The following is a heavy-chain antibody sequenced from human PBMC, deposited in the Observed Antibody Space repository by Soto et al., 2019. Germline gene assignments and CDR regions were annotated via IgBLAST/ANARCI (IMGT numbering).Heavy chain of an antibody. CDR3: ARQSYYDSSGYYGAFDI. Sequence: ASVKVSCKASGGTFSSYAISWVRQAPGQGLEWMGGIIPIFGTANYAQKFQGRVTITADESTSTAYMELSSLRSEDTAVYYCARQSYYDSSGYYGAFDIWGQGTMVTVSS. CDR1: GGTFSSYA. D-gene: IGHD3-22*01. J-gene: IGHJ3*02. CDR2: IIPIFGTA. V-gene: IGHV1-69*13.